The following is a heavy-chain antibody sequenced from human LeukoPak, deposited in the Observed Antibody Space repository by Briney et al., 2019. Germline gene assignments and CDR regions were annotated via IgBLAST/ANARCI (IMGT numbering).Heavy chain of an antibody. Sequence: SGGSLRLSCAASGFTFSRYWMHWVRQAPGKGLEWVSAVSGGGTTTHNADSVEGRFSSSRDNSKNTLFLHMNSLRVDDTAVYYCAKGDDSSGRNWFDSWGQGTLVTVSS. CDR1: GFTFSRYW. V-gene: IGHV3-23*01. CDR3: AKGDDSSGRNWFDS. CDR2: VSGGGTTT. J-gene: IGHJ5*01. D-gene: IGHD3-22*01.